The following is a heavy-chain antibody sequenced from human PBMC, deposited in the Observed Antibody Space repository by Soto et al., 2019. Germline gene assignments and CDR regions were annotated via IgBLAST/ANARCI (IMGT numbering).Heavy chain of an antibody. D-gene: IGHD6-13*01. CDR1: GYRFTSYG. CDR3: ARTSAAGKYYYGMDV. Sequence: GESLKVSCKGSGYRFTSYGSGWVRQMPGKGLEWMGIIYPGDSDTRYSPSFQGQVTISADKSSSTAYLQWSSLKASDTAMYYCARTSAAGKYYYGMDVWGQGTTVTVSS. V-gene: IGHV5-51*01. CDR2: IYPGDSDT. J-gene: IGHJ6*02.